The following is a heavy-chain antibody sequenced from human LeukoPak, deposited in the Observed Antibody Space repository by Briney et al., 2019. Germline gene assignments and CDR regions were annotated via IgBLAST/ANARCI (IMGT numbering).Heavy chain of an antibody. CDR1: GFTFSSYS. CDR3: ARDEEADYGDYGASFDY. J-gene: IGHJ4*02. CDR2: ISSSSSYI. V-gene: IGHV3-21*01. Sequence: GGSLRLSCAASGFTFSSYSMNWVRQAPGKGLEWVSSISSSSSYIYYADSVKGRFTISRDNAKNSLYLQMDSLRAEDTAVYYCARDEEADYGDYGASFDYWGQGTLVTVSS. D-gene: IGHD4-17*01.